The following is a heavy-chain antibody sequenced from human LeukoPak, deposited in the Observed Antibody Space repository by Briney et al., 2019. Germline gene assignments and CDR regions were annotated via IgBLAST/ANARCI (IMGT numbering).Heavy chain of an antibody. Sequence: PSETLSLTCTVSGGSITAGDYHWGWIRQPPGTGLHWVATTWQGASLNSRVTISLDTSKNQFSLRLTSVTAADTAVYYCARIFGNYQEAMDFWGPGITVTVSS. CDR1: GGSITAGDYH. D-gene: IGHD1-7*01. J-gene: IGHJ6*02. CDR2: T. CDR3: ARIFGNYQEAMDF. V-gene: IGHV4-39*07.